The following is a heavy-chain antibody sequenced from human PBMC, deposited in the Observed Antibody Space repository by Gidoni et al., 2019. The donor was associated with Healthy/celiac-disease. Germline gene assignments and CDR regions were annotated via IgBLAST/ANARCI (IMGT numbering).Heavy chain of an antibody. CDR2: IYYSGST. D-gene: IGHD3-22*01. CDR3: ARAYDSSGYYYAEYFQH. Sequence: QVQLQESGPGLMKPSQTLSLTCTVSGGSISRGEYYWSWIRQPPGKGLQWIGYIYYSGSTYYNPSLKSRVTISVDTSKNQFSLKLSSVTAADTAVYYCARAYDSSGYYYAEYFQHWGQGTLVTVSS. V-gene: IGHV4-30-4*01. J-gene: IGHJ1*01. CDR1: GGSISRGEYY.